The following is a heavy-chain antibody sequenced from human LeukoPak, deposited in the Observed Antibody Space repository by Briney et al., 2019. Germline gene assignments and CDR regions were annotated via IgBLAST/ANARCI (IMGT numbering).Heavy chain of an antibody. CDR1: GYTFTGYY. CDR2: INPNSGDT. D-gene: IGHD1-26*01. Sequence: GSVRVSCKPSGYTFTGYYMHWVRQAPGQGVEWMGWINPNSGDTKYAQRLQDRVTMTRDTSITTPYMELSGLRSDNTALYYCARGSEVGATQKNALDIWRQGTMLTVSS. J-gene: IGHJ3*02. CDR3: ARGSEVGATQKNALDI. V-gene: IGHV1-2*02.